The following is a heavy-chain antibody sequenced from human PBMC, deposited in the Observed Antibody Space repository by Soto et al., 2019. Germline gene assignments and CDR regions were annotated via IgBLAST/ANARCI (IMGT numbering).Heavy chain of an antibody. J-gene: IGHJ4*02. CDR2: IYYSGST. Sequence: SETLSLTCTVSGGSISSGDYYWSWIRQPPGKGLEWIGYIYYSGSTYYNPSLKSRVTISVDTSKNQFSLKLSSVTAADTAVYYCARAYHVLRYFDWLSPTYYFDYWGQGTLVTVSS. D-gene: IGHD3-9*01. CDR3: ARAYHVLRYFDWLSPTYYFDY. V-gene: IGHV4-30-4*01. CDR1: GGSISSGDYY.